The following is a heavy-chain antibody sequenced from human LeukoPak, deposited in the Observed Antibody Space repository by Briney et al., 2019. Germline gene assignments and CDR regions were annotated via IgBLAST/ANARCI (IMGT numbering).Heavy chain of an antibody. CDR2: INSDGSST. CDR3: AREVIVVVPAAINWFDP. V-gene: IGHV3-74*01. CDR1: GFTFSSYW. D-gene: IGHD2-2*01. J-gene: IGHJ5*02. Sequence: GGSLRLSCAASGFTFSSYWMHWVRQAPGEGLVWVSRINSDGSSTSYADSVKGRFTISRDNAKNTLYLQMNSLRAEDTAVYYCAREVIVVVPAAINWFDPWGQGTLVTVSS.